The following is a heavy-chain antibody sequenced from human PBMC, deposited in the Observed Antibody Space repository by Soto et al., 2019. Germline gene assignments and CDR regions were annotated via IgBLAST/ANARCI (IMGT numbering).Heavy chain of an antibody. CDR3: ARDGEWLQRHSQYYKGLEV. D-gene: IGHD5-12*01. V-gene: IGHV1-2*02. J-gene: IGHJ6*01. Sequence: ASVEVAFKASWYTWRVYEIYLFLQSPLQGLEVMGWINPKTVGTNYGQKVQGMVTMTRETSISTAYMELSRLRSDDTAVYYCARDGEWLQRHSQYYKGLEVWGPGTTLNVSS. CDR2: INPKTVGT. CDR1: WYTWRVYE.